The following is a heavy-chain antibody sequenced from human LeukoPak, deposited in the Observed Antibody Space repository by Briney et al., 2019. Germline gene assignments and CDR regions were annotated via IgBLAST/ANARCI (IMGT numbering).Heavy chain of an antibody. V-gene: IGHV1-69*01. CDR1: GGAFSSYA. CDR3: ARWSRDGYNPGAFDI. J-gene: IGHJ3*02. D-gene: IGHD5-24*01. Sequence: SVKVSCKASGGAFSSYAISWVRQAPGQGLEWMGGIIPIFGTANYAQKFQGRVTITADESTSTAYMELSSLRSEDTAVYYCARWSRDGYNPGAFDIWGQGTMVTASS. CDR2: IIPIFGTA.